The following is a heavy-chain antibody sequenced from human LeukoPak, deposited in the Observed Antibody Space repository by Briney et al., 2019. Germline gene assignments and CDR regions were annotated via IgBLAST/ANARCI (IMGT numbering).Heavy chain of an antibody. CDR3: ARERGYCSSSACYTSDAFDI. D-gene: IGHD2-2*02. CDR2: ISAHNGNA. V-gene: IGHV1-18*01. CDR1: GYTFTDYP. J-gene: IGHJ3*02. Sequence: ASVKVSCKASGYTFTDYPMNWVRQAPGQGLEWMGRISAHNGNANYAQKFQGRVTMTTDTLATTAYMELRSLRSDDTAVYYCARERGYCSSSACYTSDAFDIWGQGTMVTVSS.